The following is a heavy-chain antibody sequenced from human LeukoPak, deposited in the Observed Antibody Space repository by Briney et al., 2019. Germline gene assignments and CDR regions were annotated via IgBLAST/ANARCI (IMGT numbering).Heavy chain of an antibody. J-gene: IGHJ4*02. V-gene: IGHV3-23*01. CDR2: ISGSGGST. Sequence: PGGSLRLSCAASGFTFSGYAMSWVRQAPGKGLEWVSAISGSGGSTYYADSVKGRFTISRDNSKNTLYLQMNSLRAEDTAVYYCAKSRVVPTYSFDYWGQGTLVTVSS. CDR1: GFTFSGYA. D-gene: IGHD2-15*01. CDR3: AKSRVVPTYSFDY.